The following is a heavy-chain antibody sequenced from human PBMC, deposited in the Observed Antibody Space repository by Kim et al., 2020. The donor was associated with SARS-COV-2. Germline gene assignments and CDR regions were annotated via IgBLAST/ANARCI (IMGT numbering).Heavy chain of an antibody. D-gene: IGHD3-22*01. CDR1: GFTFSSYG. CDR3: AKDRYDSSGYYYYYFDY. V-gene: IGHV3-30*18. Sequence: GGSLRLSCAASGFTFSSYGMHRVRQAPGKGLEWVAVISYDGSNKYYADSVKGRFTISRDNSKNTLYLQMNSLRAEDTAVYYCAKDRYDSSGYYYYYFDYWGQGTLVTVSS. CDR2: ISYDGSNK. J-gene: IGHJ4*02.